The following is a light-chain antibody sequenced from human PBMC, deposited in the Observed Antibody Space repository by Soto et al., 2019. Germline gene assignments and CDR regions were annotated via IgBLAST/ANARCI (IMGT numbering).Light chain of an antibody. CDR1: NTDIGAYHY. Sequence: QPVLTQPASVSGSPGQSITISCTGTNTDIGAYHYISWYQHPPGKAPKLIIYEIMNRPSGVSHRFSGSKSGNTASLTISGLQPEDEADYYCSSYTTSYTVVFGGGTKVTVL. CDR3: SSYTTSYTVV. V-gene: IGLV2-14*01. CDR2: EIM. J-gene: IGLJ2*01.